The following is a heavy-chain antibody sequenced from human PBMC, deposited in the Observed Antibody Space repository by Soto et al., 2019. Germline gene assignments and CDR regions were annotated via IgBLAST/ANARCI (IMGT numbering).Heavy chain of an antibody. D-gene: IGHD3-3*01. CDR1: GYTLTELS. J-gene: IGHJ6*02. CDR2: FDPENGET. V-gene: IGHV1-24*01. Sequence: ASVKVSCKVSGYTLTELSIHWVRQAPGKGLEWMGGFDPENGETIYAQKFQGRVTMTEDTSTDTAYMDLSSLRSEDTAVFYCATDEPTTIGIRFHPGFSGMDVCAQGTTVTVSS. CDR3: ATDEPTTIGIRFHPGFSGMDV.